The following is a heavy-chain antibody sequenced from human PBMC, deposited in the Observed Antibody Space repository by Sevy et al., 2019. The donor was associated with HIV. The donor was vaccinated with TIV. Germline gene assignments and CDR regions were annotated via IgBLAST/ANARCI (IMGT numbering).Heavy chain of an antibody. V-gene: IGHV4-59*01. D-gene: IGHD3-22*01. CDR2: IYYSGST. J-gene: IGHJ5*02. Sequence: SETLSLTCTVSGGSISSYYWSWIRQPPGKGLEWIGYIYYSGSTNYNPSLKSRVTISVDTSKNQFSLKLGSVTAADTAVYYCARVWNYYDSSGYHNWFDPWGQGTLVTVSS. CDR1: GGSISSYY. CDR3: ARVWNYYDSSGYHNWFDP.